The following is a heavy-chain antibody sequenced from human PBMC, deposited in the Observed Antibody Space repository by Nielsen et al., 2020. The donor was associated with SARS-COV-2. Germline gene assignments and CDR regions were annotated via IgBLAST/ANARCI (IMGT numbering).Heavy chain of an antibody. V-gene: IGHV3-30*04. CDR3: ARDTGGIAAD. J-gene: IGHJ4*02. D-gene: IGHD6-25*01. CDR1: GFTFNNYP. CDR2: ISYDGSIK. Sequence: GESLKISCASSGFTFNNYPMHWVRQAPGKGLQWVSFISYDGSIKYYADSLRGRFTVSRDYTKNTLYLQMNSLRAEDTAVYYCARDTGGIAADWGQGTLVTVSS.